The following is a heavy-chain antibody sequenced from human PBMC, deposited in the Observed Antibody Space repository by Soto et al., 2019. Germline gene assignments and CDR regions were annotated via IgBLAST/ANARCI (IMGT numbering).Heavy chain of an antibody. CDR3: ASGGYSSSTRIHWGMGV. CDR2: INAGNGNT. D-gene: IGHD6-13*01. CDR1: GSTCTSYA. Sequence: APEKVSCRASGSTCTSYAMHWVRQAPGQRLEWMGWINAGNGNTKYSQKFQGRVTITRDTSASTAYMELSCLRSADTAGYYCASGGYSSSTRIHWGMGVQEQESTGAISS. J-gene: IGHJ6*01. V-gene: IGHV1-3*01.